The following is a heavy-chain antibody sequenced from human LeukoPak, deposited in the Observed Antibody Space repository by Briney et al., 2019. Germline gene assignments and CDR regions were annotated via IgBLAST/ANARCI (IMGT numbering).Heavy chain of an antibody. J-gene: IGHJ6*02. V-gene: IGHV1-3*01. CDR3: ARNPPRYYDFWSGYFDYYYYGMDV. CDR2: INAGNGNT. CDR1: GGTFSSYA. D-gene: IGHD3-3*01. Sequence: ASVKVSCKASGGTFSSYAISWVRQAPGQRLEWMGWINAGNGNTKYSQKFQGRVTITRDASASTAYMELSSLRSEDTAVYYCARNPPRYYDFWSGYFDYYYYGMDVWGQGTTVTVSS.